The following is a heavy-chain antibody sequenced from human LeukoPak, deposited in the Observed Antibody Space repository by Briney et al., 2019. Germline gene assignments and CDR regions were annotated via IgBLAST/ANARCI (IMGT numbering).Heavy chain of an antibody. CDR2: IYHSGST. J-gene: IGHJ6*02. Sequence: PSETLSFTCAVSGGSISSSNWWSWVRQPPEKGLEWIGEIYHSGSTNYNPSLKSRVTISVDKSKNQFSLKLSSVTAADTAVYYCATSGSTSSYGMDVWGQGTTVTVSS. CDR3: ATSGSTSSYGMDV. V-gene: IGHV4-4*02. D-gene: IGHD2-2*01. CDR1: GGSISSSNW.